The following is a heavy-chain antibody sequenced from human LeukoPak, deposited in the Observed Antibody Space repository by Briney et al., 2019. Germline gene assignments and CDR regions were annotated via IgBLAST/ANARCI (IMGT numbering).Heavy chain of an antibody. CDR1: GFTFSSHA. Sequence: GGSLRLSCAASGFTFSSHAMCWVRQAPGKGLEGVSGIGGSGVNTYYADSVKGRFTISRDNSKNTLYLQMNSLRAEDTAVYYCAKTPGVSAAGADYWGQGTLVTVSS. V-gene: IGHV3-23*01. CDR2: IGGSGVNT. D-gene: IGHD6-13*01. J-gene: IGHJ4*02. CDR3: AKTPGVSAAGADY.